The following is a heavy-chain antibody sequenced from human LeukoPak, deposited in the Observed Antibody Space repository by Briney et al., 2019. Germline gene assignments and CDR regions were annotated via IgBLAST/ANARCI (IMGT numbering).Heavy chain of an antibody. V-gene: IGHV4-4*07. Sequence: PSETLSLTCTVSGGSISSYYWNWIRQPAGKGLEWIGRIYSSGSTNYNPSLKSRVTMSVDTSKNQFSLKLSSVTAADTAVYYCARDPSSFGGRLDPWGQGTLVVVSS. D-gene: IGHD3-10*01. CDR2: IYSSGST. J-gene: IGHJ5*02. CDR1: GGSISSYY. CDR3: ARDPSSFGGRLDP.